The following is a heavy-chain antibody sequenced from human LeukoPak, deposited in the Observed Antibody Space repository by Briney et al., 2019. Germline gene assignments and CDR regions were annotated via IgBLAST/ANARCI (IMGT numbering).Heavy chain of an antibody. V-gene: IGHV4-39*07. Sequence: SETLSLTCTVSGGSISSNVYYWGWIRQPPGKGLEWIGSIYYSGSTYYNPSLKSRVTISVDTSKNQFSLKLSSVTAADTAVYYCARLSSGSYYAHYYYYYMDVWGKGTTVTVSS. D-gene: IGHD1-26*01. CDR1: GGSISSNVYY. J-gene: IGHJ6*03. CDR2: IYYSGST. CDR3: ARLSSGSYYAHYYYYYMDV.